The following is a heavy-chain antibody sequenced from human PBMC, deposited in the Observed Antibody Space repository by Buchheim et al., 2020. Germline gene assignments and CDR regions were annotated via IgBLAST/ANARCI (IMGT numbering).Heavy chain of an antibody. D-gene: IGHD3-10*01. J-gene: IGHJ4*02. CDR2: ISSSSSTI. V-gene: IGHV3-48*01. CDR3: AKLIGELLWLYYFDY. CDR1: GFTFSSYS. Sequence: EVQLVESGGGLVQPGGSLRLSCAASGFTFSSYSMNWVRQAPGKGLEWVSYISSSSSTIYYADSVKGRFTIPRDNSKNTLYLQMNSLRAEDTAVYYCAKLIGELLWLYYFDYWGQGTL.